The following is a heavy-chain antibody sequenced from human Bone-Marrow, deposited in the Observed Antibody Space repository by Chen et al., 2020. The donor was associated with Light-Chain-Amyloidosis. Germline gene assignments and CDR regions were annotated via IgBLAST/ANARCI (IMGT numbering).Heavy chain of an antibody. CDR2: ARGGDGPT. Sequence: VQLVESGGGLVQPGGSLRLSCVGSGFTFRNYDMTWVRQAPGKGLEWVSVARGGDGPTYYADSVRGRFTIYRDNSKNTLYLQINSLRAEDTAVYYCAKDRCTSISCSDFDYWGQGTLVTVSS. CDR1: GFTFRNYD. D-gene: IGHD2-2*01. CDR3: AKDRCTSISCSDFDY. V-gene: IGHV3-23*04. J-gene: IGHJ4*02.